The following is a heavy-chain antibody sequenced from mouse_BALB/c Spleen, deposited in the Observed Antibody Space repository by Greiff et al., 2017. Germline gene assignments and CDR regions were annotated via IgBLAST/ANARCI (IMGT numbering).Heavy chain of an antibody. CDR2: ILPGSGST. V-gene: IGHV1-9*01. J-gene: IGHJ3*01. Sequence: QVQLKQSGAELMKPGASVKISCTATGFTFSSYWIEWVKQRPGHGLEWIGEILPGSGSTDYYEKFKGKATFTADTSSNTAYMQLSSLTSEDSAVYYCARRDDGYYAFAYWGQGTLVTVSA. D-gene: IGHD2-3*01. CDR3: ARRDDGYYAFAY. CDR1: GFTFSSYW.